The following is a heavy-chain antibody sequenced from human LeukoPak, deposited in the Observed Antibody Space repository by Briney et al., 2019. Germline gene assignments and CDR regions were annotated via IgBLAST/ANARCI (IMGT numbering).Heavy chain of an antibody. CDR3: ANQLQAS. D-gene: IGHD2-2*01. Sequence: SVKVSCKVSGYTLTELSMHWVRQAPGQGLEWTGGIIPIFGTANYAQKFQGRVTITTDESTSTAYMELSSLRSEDTAVYYCANQLQASWGQGTLVTVSS. J-gene: IGHJ5*02. CDR1: GYTLTELS. V-gene: IGHV1-69*05. CDR2: IIPIFGTA.